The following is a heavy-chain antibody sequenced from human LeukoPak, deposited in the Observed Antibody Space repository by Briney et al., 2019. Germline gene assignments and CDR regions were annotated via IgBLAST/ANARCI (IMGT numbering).Heavy chain of an antibody. Sequence: ASVKVSCKASGYTFTSYDINWVRQATGQGLEWMGIINPSGGSTSYAQKFQGRVTMTRDTSTSTVYMELSSLRSEDTAVYYCARDLGTETAAAGTGFDYWGQGTLVTVSS. CDR3: ARDLGTETAAAGTGFDY. J-gene: IGHJ4*02. CDR1: GYTFTSYD. CDR2: INPSGGST. D-gene: IGHD6-13*01. V-gene: IGHV1-46*01.